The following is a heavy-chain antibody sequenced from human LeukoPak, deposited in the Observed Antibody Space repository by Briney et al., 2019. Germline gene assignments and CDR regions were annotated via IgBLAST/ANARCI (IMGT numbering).Heavy chain of an antibody. J-gene: IGHJ4*02. V-gene: IGHV3-21*01. CDR3: ARDNGDCSSTSCHS. D-gene: IGHD2-2*01. CDR2: ISSSSSYI. CDR1: GFTFSSYS. Sequence: PGGSLRLSCAASGFTFSSYSMNWVRQAPGKGLEWVSSISSSSSYIYYADSVKGRFTISRDNAKNSLYLQMNGLRAEDTAVYYCARDNGDCSSTSCHSWGQGTLVTVSS.